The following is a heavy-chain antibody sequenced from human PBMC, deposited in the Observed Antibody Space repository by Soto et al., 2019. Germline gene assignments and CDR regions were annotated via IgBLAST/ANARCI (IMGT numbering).Heavy chain of an antibody. CDR1: GGSISSSSYY. J-gene: IGHJ4*02. D-gene: IGHD2-2*01. Sequence: SGTLSITCTVSGGSISSSSYYWGWISQPPGKGLEWIGSIYYSGSTYYNPSLKSRVTISVDTSKNQFSLKLSSVTAADTAVYYCAKLNTEADIVVVPAAISHWGQGTLVTVSS. CDR2: IYYSGST. CDR3: AKLNTEADIVVVPAAISH. V-gene: IGHV4-39*01.